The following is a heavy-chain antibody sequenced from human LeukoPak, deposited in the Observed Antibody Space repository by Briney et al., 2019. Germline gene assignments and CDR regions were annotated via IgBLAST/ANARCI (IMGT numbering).Heavy chain of an antibody. CDR2: IYYSGST. Sequence: SETLSLTCTVSGGSISSSSYYWGWIRQPPGKGLEWLGSIYYSGSTHYNPSLKSRVTISVDTSKNQFSLKLSSVTAADTAVYHCARHLYGSGLHRIDYWGQGTLVSVSS. J-gene: IGHJ4*02. V-gene: IGHV4-39*01. CDR1: GGSISSSSYY. D-gene: IGHD6-19*01. CDR3: ARHLYGSGLHRIDY.